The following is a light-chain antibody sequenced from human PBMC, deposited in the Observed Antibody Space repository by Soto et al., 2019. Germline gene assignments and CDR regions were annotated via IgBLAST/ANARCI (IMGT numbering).Light chain of an antibody. V-gene: IGLV1-51*01. CDR1: TSNIGNSY. J-gene: IGLJ2*01. Sequence: QSVLTQPPSVSAAPGQKVTISCSGSTSNIGNSYVSWYQQLPGTAPKLLIYDNNKRPPGIPDRFSGSKSGTSATLGITGLQTGDEADYYCRTWDSSLSAVVFGGGTQLTVL. CDR2: DNN. CDR3: RTWDSSLSAVV.